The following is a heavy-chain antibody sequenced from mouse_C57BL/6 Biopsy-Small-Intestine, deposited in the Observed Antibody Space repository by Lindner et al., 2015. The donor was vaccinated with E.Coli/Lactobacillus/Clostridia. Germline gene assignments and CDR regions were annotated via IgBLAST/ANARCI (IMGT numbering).Heavy chain of an antibody. CDR1: GYTFTSYG. D-gene: IGHD1-3*01. V-gene: IGHV1-81*01. Sequence: VQLQESGAELARPGASVKLSCKASGYTFTSYGISWVKQRTGQGLEWIGEIYPRSGNTYYNEKFKGKATLTADKSSSTAYMELRSLTSEDSAVYFCARKGGLTSGYFDYWAKAPLSQPPQ. J-gene: IGHJ2*01. CDR3: ARKGGLTSGYFDY. CDR2: IYPRSGNT.